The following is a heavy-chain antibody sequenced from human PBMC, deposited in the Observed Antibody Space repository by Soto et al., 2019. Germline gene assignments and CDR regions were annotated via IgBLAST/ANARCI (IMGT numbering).Heavy chain of an antibody. Sequence: GGSLRLSCAASGFTFSSYSMNWVRQAPGKGLEWVSYISSSSSTIYYADSVKGRFTISRDNAKNSLYLQMNSLRDEDTAVYYCARYYYDSSGYSRSLDYWGQGTLVTVSS. CDR2: ISSSSSTI. D-gene: IGHD3-22*01. CDR3: ARYYYDSSGYSRSLDY. V-gene: IGHV3-48*02. J-gene: IGHJ4*02. CDR1: GFTFSSYS.